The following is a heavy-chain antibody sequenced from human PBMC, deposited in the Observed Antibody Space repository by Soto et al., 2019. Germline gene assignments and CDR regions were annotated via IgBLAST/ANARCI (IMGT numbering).Heavy chain of an antibody. CDR1: GGAISTYY. D-gene: IGHD3-10*01. V-gene: IGHV4-59*01. CDR3: ARSYGSGSYYDYYYGMDV. Sequence: SETLSLTCSVSGGAISTYYWSWVRQFPGQGLEWIGYIYHSGSSQYNPSLTSRVTISVDTSKNQLSLRLSSVTAADTAVYYCARSYGSGSYYDYYYGMDVWGQGTTVTVSS. CDR2: IYHSGSS. J-gene: IGHJ6*02.